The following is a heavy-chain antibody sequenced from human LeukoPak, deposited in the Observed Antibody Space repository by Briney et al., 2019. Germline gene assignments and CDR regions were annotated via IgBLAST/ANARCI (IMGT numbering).Heavy chain of an antibody. V-gene: IGHV3-30-3*01. CDR3: ARGGYSSSSGSGY. Sequence: GRSLRLSCAASGFTFSSYAMHWVRQAPGKGLEWVAVISYDGSNKYYADSVKGRFTISRDNSKNTLYLQMNSLRAEDTAVYYCARGGYSSSSGSGYWGQGTLVTVSS. CDR2: ISYDGSNK. D-gene: IGHD6-6*01. J-gene: IGHJ4*02. CDR1: GFTFSSYA.